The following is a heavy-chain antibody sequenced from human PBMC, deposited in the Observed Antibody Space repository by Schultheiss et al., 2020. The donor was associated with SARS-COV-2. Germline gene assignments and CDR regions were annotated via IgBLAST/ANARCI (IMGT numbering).Heavy chain of an antibody. CDR2: IYSGGST. D-gene: IGHD6-6*01. Sequence: GGSLRLSYAASGFTVSSNYMSWVRQAPGKGLEWVSVIYSGGSTYYADSVKGRFTISRDNSKNTLYLQMNSLRAEDTAVYYCARGGTRSIAARRGIDYWGQGTLVTVSS. CDR3: ARGGTRSIAARRGIDY. V-gene: IGHV3-53*01. J-gene: IGHJ4*02. CDR1: GFTVSSNY.